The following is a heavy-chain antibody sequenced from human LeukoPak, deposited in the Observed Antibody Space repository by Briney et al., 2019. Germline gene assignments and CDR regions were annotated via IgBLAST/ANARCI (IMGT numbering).Heavy chain of an antibody. V-gene: IGHV4-61*02. Sequence: KTSETLSLTCTVSGGSISSDGYCWSWIRQPAGKGLEWIGRIYTSGDTTYNPSLKSRVTISVDTSKNQFSLKLTSVTAADTAVYYCAREGYGDPLDYWGQGTLVTVSS. D-gene: IGHD4-17*01. CDR2: IYTSGDT. CDR1: GGSISSDGYC. CDR3: AREGYGDPLDY. J-gene: IGHJ4*02.